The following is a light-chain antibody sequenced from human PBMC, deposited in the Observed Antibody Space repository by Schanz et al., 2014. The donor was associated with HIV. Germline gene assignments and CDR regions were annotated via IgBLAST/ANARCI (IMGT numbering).Light chain of an antibody. J-gene: IGKJ2*01. Sequence: EIVLTQSPVILSLSPGERATLSCRASQSVSSSYLAWYQQKPGQAPRLLIYGASSRATGIPDRFSGSGSGTDFTLTISRLEPEDFAVYYCQQYGSSPLYTFGQGTKLEIK. V-gene: IGKV3-20*01. CDR1: QSVSSSY. CDR3: QQYGSSPLYT. CDR2: GAS.